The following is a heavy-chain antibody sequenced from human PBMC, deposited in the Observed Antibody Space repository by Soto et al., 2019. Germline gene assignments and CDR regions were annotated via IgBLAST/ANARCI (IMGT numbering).Heavy chain of an antibody. V-gene: IGHV4-39*01. CDR1: GGSISSSSYY. Sequence: PSETLSLTCTVSGGSISSSSYYWGWIRQPPGKGLEWIGSIYYSGSTYYNPSLKSRVTISVDTSKNQFSLKLSSVTAADTAVYYCASPPVGFWSGYSQDWYFDLWGRGTLVTVSS. CDR3: ASPPVGFWSGYSQDWYFDL. J-gene: IGHJ2*01. D-gene: IGHD3-3*01. CDR2: IYYSGST.